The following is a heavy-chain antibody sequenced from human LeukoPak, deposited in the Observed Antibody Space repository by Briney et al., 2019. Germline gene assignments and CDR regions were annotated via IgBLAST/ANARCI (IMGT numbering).Heavy chain of an antibody. CDR1: GYTFTVYY. CDR2: INPNSGGT. CDR3: ARGVAMIVVVINDAFDI. V-gene: IGHV1-2*02. Sequence: ASVTVSFKASGYTFTVYYMHWVRQAPGQGLEWMGWINPNSGGTNYAQKFQGRVTMTRDTSISTAYMELSRLRSDDTAVYYCARGVAMIVVVINDAFDIWGQGTMVTVSS. J-gene: IGHJ3*02. D-gene: IGHD3-22*01.